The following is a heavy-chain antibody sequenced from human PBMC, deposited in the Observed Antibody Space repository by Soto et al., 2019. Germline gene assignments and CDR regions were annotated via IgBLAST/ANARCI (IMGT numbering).Heavy chain of an antibody. CDR2: INHSGST. J-gene: IGHJ5*02. CDR3: ARGLVPAAKIPYTCFDP. D-gene: IGHD2-2*01. V-gene: IGHV4-34*01. Sequence: KGLEWIGEINHSGSTNYTPPLKSRVTISVDTSKTQFSLKLSSVTAADTAVYYCARGLVPAAKIPYTCFDPWGQGTLVTVSS.